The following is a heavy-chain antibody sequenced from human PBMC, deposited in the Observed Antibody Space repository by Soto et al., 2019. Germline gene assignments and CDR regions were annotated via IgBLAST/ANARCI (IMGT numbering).Heavy chain of an antibody. CDR1: GYCSIIND. CDR3: ARGGPAAGFDL. V-gene: IGHV1-8*01. J-gene: IGHJ4*02. Sequence: ASVKVSCKASGYCSIINDIDWVRQASGPGLEWMGWMRPSDGASGSAQDFQGRITMTRDTAPSTAYMELSNLRSDDTAVYFCARGGPAAGFDLWGQG. CDR2: MRPSDGAS. D-gene: IGHD6-25*01.